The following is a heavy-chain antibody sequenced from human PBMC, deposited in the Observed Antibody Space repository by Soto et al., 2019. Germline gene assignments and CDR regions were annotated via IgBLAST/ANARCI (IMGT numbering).Heavy chain of an antibody. J-gene: IGHJ4*02. CDR3: AKAQIRPNTFDY. CDR2: ISGSGGST. CDR1: GFTFSSYA. V-gene: IGHV3-23*01. Sequence: GGSLRLSCAASGFTFSSYAMSWVHQAPGKGLEWVSAISGSGGSTYYADSVKGRFTISRDNSKNTLYLQMNSLRAEDTAVYYCAKAQIRPNTFDYWGQGTLVTVSS.